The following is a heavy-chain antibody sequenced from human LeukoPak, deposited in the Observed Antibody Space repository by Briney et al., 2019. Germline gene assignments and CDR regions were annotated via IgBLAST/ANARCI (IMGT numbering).Heavy chain of an antibody. J-gene: IGHJ5*02. D-gene: IGHD1/OR15-1a*01. CDR1: GYTFTSYD. V-gene: IGHV1-8*01. CDR3: ASRTFLT. Sequence: ASVKVSCKASGYTFTSYDINWVRQATGQGLEWMGWINPNSGITGYAEKFQGRVTMTRDTSTETAFMELSSLRPDDTAIYYCASRTFLTWGQGTLVTVSS. CDR2: INPNSGIT.